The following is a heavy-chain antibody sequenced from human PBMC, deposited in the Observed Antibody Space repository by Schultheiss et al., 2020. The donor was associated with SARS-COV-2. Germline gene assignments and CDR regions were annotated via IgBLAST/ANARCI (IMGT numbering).Heavy chain of an antibody. CDR2: IYWNDDK. CDR1: GFSLNTYGVG. J-gene: IGHJ5*02. Sequence: SGPTLVKPTQTLTLTCTFSGFSLNTYGVGVGWIRQPPGKALEWLAVIYWNDDKRYSPSLKTRLTISKDTSKNQVVLTMTNMDPVDTATYYCARSYYDYVWGSYLQNWFDPWGQGTLVTVSS. V-gene: IGHV2-5*01. CDR3: ARSYYDYVWGSYLQNWFDP. D-gene: IGHD3-16*02.